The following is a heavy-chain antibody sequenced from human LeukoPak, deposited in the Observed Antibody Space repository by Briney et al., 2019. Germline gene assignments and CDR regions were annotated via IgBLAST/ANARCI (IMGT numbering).Heavy chain of an antibody. CDR1: GYTFTSYD. V-gene: IGHV1-8*01. CDR2: MNPQSGDT. J-gene: IGHJ5*02. Sequence: ASVKVSCKASGYTFTSYDINWVRQATGQGLGWMGWMNPQSGDTGYAQKFQGRVTMTRSPSITTAYMELTSLTYEDTAVYYCARVPRRGDQFDPWGQGTLVTVSS. CDR3: ARVPRRGDQFDP. D-gene: IGHD3-10*01.